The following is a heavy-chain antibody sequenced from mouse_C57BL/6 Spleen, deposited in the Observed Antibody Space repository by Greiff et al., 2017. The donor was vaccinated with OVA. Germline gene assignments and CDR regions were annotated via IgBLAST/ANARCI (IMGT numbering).Heavy chain of an antibody. V-gene: IGHV1-50*01. J-gene: IGHJ2*01. D-gene: IGHD4-1*02. CDR1: GYTFTSYW. Sequence: QVQLKQPGAELVKPGASVKLSCKASGYTFTSYWMQGVKQRPGQGLEWIGEIDPSDSYTNYNQKFKGKATLTVDTSSSTAYMQLSSLTSEDSAVYYCARRARSTGTFYFDYWGQGTTLTVSS. CDR2: IDPSDSYT. CDR3: ARRARSTGTFYFDY.